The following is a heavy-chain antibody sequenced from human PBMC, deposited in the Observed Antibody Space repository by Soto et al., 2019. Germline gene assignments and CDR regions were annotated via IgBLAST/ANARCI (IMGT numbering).Heavy chain of an antibody. Sequence: QVKLVQSGAEVKKPGASVKVSCKASGYTFTSYGISWVRQAPGQGLEWMGWISAYNGNTNYAQKLQGRVIMTTDTPTSTADMELRSLRTDDTAVYYCARGWVPDLRYFGWLLDYWGQGTLVTVSS. CDR2: ISAYNGNT. CDR3: ARGWVPDLRYFGWLLDY. J-gene: IGHJ4*02. CDR1: GYTFTSYG. D-gene: IGHD3-9*01. V-gene: IGHV1-18*01.